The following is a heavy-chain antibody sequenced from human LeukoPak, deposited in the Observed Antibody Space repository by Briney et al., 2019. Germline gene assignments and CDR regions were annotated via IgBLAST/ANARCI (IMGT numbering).Heavy chain of an antibody. CDR3: ARDLSTTCYCAFDI. Sequence: GGSLRLSCAASGFTFSSYWMSWVRQAPGKGLEWVANIKQDGSEKYYVDSVKGRFTISRDNAKNSLYLQMNSLRAEDTAVYYCARDLSTTCYCAFDIWGQGTMVTVSS. CDR2: IKQDGSEK. CDR1: GFTFSSYW. V-gene: IGHV3-7*01. D-gene: IGHD2-2*01. J-gene: IGHJ3*02.